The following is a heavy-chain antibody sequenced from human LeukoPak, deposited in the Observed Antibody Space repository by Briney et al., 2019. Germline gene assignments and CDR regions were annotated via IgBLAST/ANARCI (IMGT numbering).Heavy chain of an antibody. CDR1: GFTFSSYA. CDR3: AKDRSSSPAGY. Sequence: GGSLRLSCAASGFTFSSYAMSWVRQAPGKGLEWVSAISGSGGSAYYADSVKGRFTISRDNSKNTLYLQMNSLRAEDTAVYYCAKDRSSSPAGYWGQGTLVTVSS. V-gene: IGHV3-23*01. D-gene: IGHD6-6*01. CDR2: ISGSGGSA. J-gene: IGHJ4*02.